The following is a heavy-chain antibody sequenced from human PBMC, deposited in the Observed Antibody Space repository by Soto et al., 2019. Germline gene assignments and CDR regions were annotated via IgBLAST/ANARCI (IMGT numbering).Heavy chain of an antibody. J-gene: IGHJ6*02. D-gene: IGHD3-10*01. CDR3: VRNWRYYGGDYYYGMDA. CDR2: IYGDDDE. CDR1: GFSRTTGGVC. Sequence: ITLKESGPTLVKPTQTLTLTCHFSGFSRTTGGVCVGWVRQPRGKAMEWLALIYGDDDERYRTALRSRLNITKDSINNQVVITMTNMDPEDTATFSCVRNWRYYGGDYYYGMDAWGQGTTVTVSS. V-gene: IGHV2-5*02.